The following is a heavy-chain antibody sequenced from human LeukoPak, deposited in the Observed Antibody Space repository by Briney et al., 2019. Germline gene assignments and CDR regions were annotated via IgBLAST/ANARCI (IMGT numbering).Heavy chain of an antibody. D-gene: IGHD6-19*01. CDR1: GFIFSNYW. Sequence: PGGSLRLSCAASGFIFSNYWMTWVRHAPGKGLEWVATIKQDGGEKYYVDSVKGRFTISRDNTKNSLSLQMSSLRAEDTAVYYCARGSIAVAGIDYWGQGTLVTVSS. CDR2: IKQDGGEK. CDR3: ARGSIAVAGIDY. J-gene: IGHJ4*02. V-gene: IGHV3-7*04.